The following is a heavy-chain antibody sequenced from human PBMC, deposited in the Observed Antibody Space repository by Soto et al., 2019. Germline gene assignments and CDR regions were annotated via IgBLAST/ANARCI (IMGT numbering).Heavy chain of an antibody. J-gene: IGHJ4*02. CDR3: ARDMGFGLSDY. Sequence: ASVKVSCKASGYTFTSNAIYWVRQAPGQRLEWMGWINAGNGNTKYSQKFQGRVTITRDTSASTAYMELSSLRSEDTAVYYCARDMGFGLSDYWGQGTLVTSPQ. CDR2: INAGNGNT. V-gene: IGHV1-3*01. D-gene: IGHD3-10*01. CDR1: GYTFTSNA.